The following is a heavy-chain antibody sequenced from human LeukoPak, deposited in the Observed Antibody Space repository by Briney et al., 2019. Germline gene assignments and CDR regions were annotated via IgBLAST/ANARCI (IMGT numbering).Heavy chain of an antibody. J-gene: IGHJ4*02. D-gene: IGHD6-6*01. CDR1: GFTFSSYG. CDR3: ATDHLGDWGSSDY. Sequence: PGGTLRLSCAASGFTFSSYGMNWVRQAPGKGLEWVSSITSSSSYIYYADSVKGRFTISRDNAKNALYLQMNSLRVEDTAVYYCATDHLGDWGSSDYWGQGTLVTVSS. CDR2: ITSSSSYI. V-gene: IGHV3-21*01.